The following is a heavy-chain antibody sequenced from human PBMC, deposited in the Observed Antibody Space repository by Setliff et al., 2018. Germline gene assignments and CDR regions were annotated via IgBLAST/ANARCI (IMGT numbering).Heavy chain of an antibody. D-gene: IGHD7-27*01. Sequence: GESLKISCAASGFTFRKFAMSWVRQAPGKGLEWVSAISGDGESTFYAGSVKGRFTISRDNAKNSLYLQMNSLRGEDTAVYFCAVIDWGENFYNMDVWGKGTTVTVSS. CDR2: ISGDGEST. CDR1: GFTFRKFA. CDR3: AVIDWGENFYNMDV. J-gene: IGHJ6*03. V-gene: IGHV3-23*01.